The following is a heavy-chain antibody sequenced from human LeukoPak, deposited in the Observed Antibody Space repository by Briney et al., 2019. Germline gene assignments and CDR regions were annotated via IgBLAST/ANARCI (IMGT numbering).Heavy chain of an antibody. Sequence: GGSLRLSCAASGFTFSSYAMSWVRQAPGKGLEWVSAISGCGGSTYYADSVKGRFTISRDNSKNTLYLQMNSLRAEDTAVYYCAKNGRGYYYDSSGYYYVWGQGTTVTVSS. CDR2: ISGCGGST. V-gene: IGHV3-23*01. CDR3: AKNGRGYYYDSSGYYYV. CDR1: GFTFSSYA. J-gene: IGHJ6*02. D-gene: IGHD3-22*01.